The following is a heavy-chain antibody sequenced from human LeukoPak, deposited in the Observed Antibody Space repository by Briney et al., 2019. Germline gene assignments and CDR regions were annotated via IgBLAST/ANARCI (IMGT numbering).Heavy chain of an antibody. V-gene: IGHV3-20*01. D-gene: IGHD6-19*01. CDR3: ARWSSIKVAATENY. J-gene: IGHJ4*02. Sequence: GGSLRLSCAASGFTFDDYGMSWVRQAPGKGLEWVSGITWNGDSPGYADSVKGRFTVSRDNAKNSLYLHLNSLRAEDTALYHCARWSSIKVAATENYWGQGILVTVSS. CDR1: GFTFDDYG. CDR2: ITWNGDSP.